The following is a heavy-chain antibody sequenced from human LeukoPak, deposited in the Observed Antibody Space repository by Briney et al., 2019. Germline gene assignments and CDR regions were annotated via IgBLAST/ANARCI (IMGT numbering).Heavy chain of an antibody. CDR3: AKDMVDTAMAGPSDY. J-gene: IGHJ4*02. Sequence: GGSLRLSCAASGFTFDDYAMHWVRQAPGKGLEWVSGISWNSGSIGYADSVKGRFTISRDNAKNSLYLQMNSLRAEDTALYYCAKDMVDTAMAGPSDYWGQGTLVTVSS. V-gene: IGHV3-9*01. CDR2: ISWNSGSI. D-gene: IGHD5-18*01. CDR1: GFTFDDYA.